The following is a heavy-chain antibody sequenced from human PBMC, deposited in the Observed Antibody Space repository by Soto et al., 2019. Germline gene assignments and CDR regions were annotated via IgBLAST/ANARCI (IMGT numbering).Heavy chain of an antibody. CDR1: GGSITSSSYY. D-gene: IGHD1-26*01. CDR2: IFYCGSS. V-gene: IGHV4-39*01. CDR3: ATQEVGGSYVYTFDP. J-gene: IGHJ5*02. Sequence: SEXLSXXCTVSGGSITSSSYYWGWXXXXXWKWLEWFGSIFYCGSSYYNPSLKSRVTISVDTSKNQFSLKLCSVTAADTAVYYCATQEVGGSYVYTFDPWGQGTL.